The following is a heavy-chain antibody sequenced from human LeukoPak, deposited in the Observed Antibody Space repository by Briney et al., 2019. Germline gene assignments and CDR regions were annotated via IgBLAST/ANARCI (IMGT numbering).Heavy chain of an antibody. CDR3: ARVSGYDYDAFDI. CDR1: GGSISSYY. J-gene: IGHJ3*02. V-gene: IGHV4-59*12. D-gene: IGHD5-12*01. CDR2: IYYSGST. Sequence: SETLSLTCTVSGGSISSYYWSWIRQPPGKGLEWIGYIYYSGSTNYNPSLKSRVTISVDTSKNQFSLKLSSVTAADTAVYYCARVSGYDYDAFDIWGQGTMVTVSS.